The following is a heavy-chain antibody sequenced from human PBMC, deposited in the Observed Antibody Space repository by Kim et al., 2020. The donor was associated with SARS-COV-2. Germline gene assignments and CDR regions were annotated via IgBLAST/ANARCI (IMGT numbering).Heavy chain of an antibody. CDR3: AKDPHASAAGPLGYFDY. Sequence: GGSLRLSCAASGFTFSSYGMHWVRQAPGKGLEWVAVIWYDGSNKYYADSVKGRFTISRDNSKNTLYLQMNSLRAEDTAVYYCAKDPHASAAGPLGYFDYWGQGTLVTVSS. D-gene: IGHD6-13*01. V-gene: IGHV3-33*06. CDR1: GFTFSSYG. J-gene: IGHJ4*02. CDR2: IWYDGSNK.